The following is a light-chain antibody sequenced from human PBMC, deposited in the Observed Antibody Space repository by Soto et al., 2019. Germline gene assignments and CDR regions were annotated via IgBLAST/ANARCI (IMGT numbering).Light chain of an antibody. CDR2: RNN. V-gene: IGLV1-47*01. CDR3: AAWDDSLSGAV. CDR1: SSNIGSNY. Sequence: QAVVPQPPSASGTPGQRVTISCSGSSSNIGSNYVYWYQQLPGTAPTLLIYRNNQRPSGVPDRFSCSKSGTSASLAISGLRSDDEADYYCAAWDDSLSGAVFGGGTQLTVL. J-gene: IGLJ7*01.